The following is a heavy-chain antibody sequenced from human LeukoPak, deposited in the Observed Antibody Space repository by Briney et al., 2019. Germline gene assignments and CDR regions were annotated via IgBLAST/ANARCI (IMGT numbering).Heavy chain of an antibody. V-gene: IGHV3-23*01. Sequence: GGSLRLSCAASGFTFSNYAMSWVRQAPGKGLEWVAAISANGGGTYYADSVKGRFTISRDNSKNTLYLQMNSLRAEDTAVYYCAKGSSPFDYWGQGTLVTVSS. CDR1: GFTFSNYA. J-gene: IGHJ4*02. D-gene: IGHD6-13*01. CDR2: ISANGGGT. CDR3: AKGSSPFDY.